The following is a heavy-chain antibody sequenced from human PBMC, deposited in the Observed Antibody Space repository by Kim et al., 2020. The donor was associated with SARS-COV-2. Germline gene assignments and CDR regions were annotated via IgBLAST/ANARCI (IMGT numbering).Heavy chain of an antibody. CDR1: GYTFTMTA. D-gene: IGHD3-16*02. Sequence: ASVKVSCKASGYTFTMTAISWVRQAPGQGLEWMGWINTDTGNPTYAQAFTRRFVFSVDTSVTTAYLQISSLEPEDTALYYCTRVIWGTYRYTDYWGQGTLVTVSS. CDR2: INTDTGNP. CDR3: TRVIWGTYRYTDY. J-gene: IGHJ4*02. V-gene: IGHV7-4-1*02.